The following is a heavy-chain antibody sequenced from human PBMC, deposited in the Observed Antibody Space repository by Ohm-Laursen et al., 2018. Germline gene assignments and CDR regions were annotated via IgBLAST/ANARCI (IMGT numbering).Heavy chain of an antibody. CDR2: IIPILGIA. V-gene: IGHV1-69*04. Sequence: SVKVSCNASGGTFSSYAISWVRQAPGQGLEWMGRIIPILGIANYAQKFQGRVTITADKSTSTAYMELSSLRSEDTAVYYCAKRIGRGYYPYYYGMDVWGQGTTVTVSS. D-gene: IGHD3-22*01. CDR3: AKRIGRGYYPYYYGMDV. J-gene: IGHJ6*02. CDR1: GGTFSSYA.